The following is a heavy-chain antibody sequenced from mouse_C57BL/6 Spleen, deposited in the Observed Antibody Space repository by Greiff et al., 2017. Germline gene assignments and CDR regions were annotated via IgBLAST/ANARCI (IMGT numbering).Heavy chain of an antibody. D-gene: IGHD2-2*01. CDR2: IDPENGDT. V-gene: IGHV14-4*01. CDR1: GFNIKDDY. Sequence: EVKLVESGAELVRPGASVKLSCTASGFNIKDDYMHWVKQRPEQGLEWIGWIDPENGDTEYASKFQGKATITADTSSNTAYLQLSSLTSEDTAVYYCTRGLPHFDDWGQGTTLTVSS. CDR3: TRGLPHFDD. J-gene: IGHJ2*01.